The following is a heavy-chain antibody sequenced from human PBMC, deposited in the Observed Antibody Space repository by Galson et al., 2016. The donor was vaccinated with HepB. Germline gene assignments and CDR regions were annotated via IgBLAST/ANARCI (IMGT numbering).Heavy chain of an antibody. D-gene: IGHD5-24*01. CDR3: AKDRTLLVWLEMEPDDALDI. V-gene: IGHV3-23*01. CDR1: GFTFGSYA. Sequence: SLRLSCAGSGFTFGSYAMNWVRQAPGKGLEWVSTISGSGVGTYYADSVKGRFIVSRDSSKNTLYLLMTSLTAEDTAVYYCAKDRTLLVWLEMEPDDALDIGGQGTMVTVSS. CDR2: ISGSGVGT. J-gene: IGHJ3*02.